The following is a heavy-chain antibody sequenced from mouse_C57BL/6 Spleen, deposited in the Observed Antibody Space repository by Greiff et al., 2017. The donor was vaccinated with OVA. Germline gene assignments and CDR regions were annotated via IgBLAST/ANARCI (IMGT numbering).Heavy chain of an antibody. CDR3: ARGGLLLQNYAMDY. V-gene: IGHV1-72*01. CDR1: GYTFTSYW. J-gene: IGHJ4*01. D-gene: IGHD1-1*01. CDR2: IDPNSGGT. Sequence: QVQLKQSGAELVKPGASVKLSCKASGYTFTSYWMHWVKQRPGRGLEWIGRIDPNSGGTKYNEKFKSKATLTVDKPSSTAYMQLSSLPSEDSAVYYCARGGLLLQNYAMDYWGQGTSVTVSS.